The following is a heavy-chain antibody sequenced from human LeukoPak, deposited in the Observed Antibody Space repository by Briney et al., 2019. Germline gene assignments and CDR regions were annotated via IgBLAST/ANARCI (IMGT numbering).Heavy chain of an antibody. CDR2: IYHSGST. CDR3: ARRRYYDYVWGSLATGYYYYMDV. D-gene: IGHD3-16*01. Sequence: PSETLSLTCTVSGGSISSSSYYWGWIRQPPGKGLEWIGSIYHSGSTYYNPSLKSRVTISVDTSKNQFSLKLSSVTASDTAVYYCARRRYYDYVWGSLATGYYYYMDVWGKGTTVTVSS. J-gene: IGHJ6*03. CDR1: GGSISSSSYY. V-gene: IGHV4-39*07.